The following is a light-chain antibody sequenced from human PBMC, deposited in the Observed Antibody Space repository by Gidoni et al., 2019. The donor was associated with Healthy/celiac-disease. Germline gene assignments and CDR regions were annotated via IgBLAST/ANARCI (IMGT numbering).Light chain of an antibody. CDR3: QQYNSYSST. CDR1: QSISSW. Sequence: DIQMTQSPSTLSASGGDRVTITCGASQSISSWLAWYQQKAGKAPKLLIYKASSLDSGVPARFSGSGSGTEFTLTISSLQPDDFATYYCQQYNSYSSTFGQGTKLEIK. CDR2: KAS. V-gene: IGKV1-5*03. J-gene: IGKJ2*01.